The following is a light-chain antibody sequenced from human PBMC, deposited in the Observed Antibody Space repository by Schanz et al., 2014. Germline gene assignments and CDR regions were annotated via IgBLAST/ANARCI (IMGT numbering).Light chain of an antibody. CDR2: GAS. J-gene: IGKJ1*01. CDR3: QHYSLSPL. V-gene: IGKV3-20*01. Sequence: EIVLTQSPGTLSLSPGERATLSCRASQNVNKYHLAWYQQKPGQAPRLLIYGASIRATGIPDRFSGSGSGTDFTLTISRLEPEDFAVYYCQHYSLSPLFGQGTKVDI. CDR1: QNVNKYH.